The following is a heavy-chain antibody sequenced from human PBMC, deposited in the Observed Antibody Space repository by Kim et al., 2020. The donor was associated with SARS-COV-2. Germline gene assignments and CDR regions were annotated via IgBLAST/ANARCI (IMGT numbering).Heavy chain of an antibody. CDR2: IYYSGST. D-gene: IGHD3-22*01. V-gene: IGHV4-31*03. Sequence: SETLSLTCTVSGGSISSGGYYWSWIRQHPGKGLEWIGYIYYSGSTYYNPSLKSRVTISVDTSKNQFSLKLSSVTAADTAVYYCARNIGITMIVVVTGWFDPWGQAPLVTVSS. CDR3: ARNIGITMIVVVTGWFDP. CDR1: GGSISSGGYY. J-gene: IGHJ5*02.